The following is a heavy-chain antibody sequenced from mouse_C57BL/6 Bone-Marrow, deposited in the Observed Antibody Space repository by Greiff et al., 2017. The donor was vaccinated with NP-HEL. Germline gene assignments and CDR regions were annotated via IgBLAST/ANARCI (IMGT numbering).Heavy chain of an antibody. CDR1: GYTFTSYW. D-gene: IGHD2-4*01. V-gene: IGHV1-61*01. J-gene: IGHJ3*01. Sequence: QVQLQQSGAELVRPGSSVKLSCKASGYTFTSYWMDWVKQRPGQGLEWIGNIYPSDSETHYNQKFKDKATLTVDKSSSTAYMQLSSLTSEDSAVYYCARRIYYDYDEGFAYWGQGTLVTVSA. CDR3: ARRIYYDYDEGFAY. CDR2: IYPSDSET.